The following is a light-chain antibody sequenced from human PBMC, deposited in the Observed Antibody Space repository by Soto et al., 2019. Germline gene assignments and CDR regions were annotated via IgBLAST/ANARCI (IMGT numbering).Light chain of an antibody. J-gene: IGLJ1*01. Sequence: QSALAQPASVSGSPGQPITIYCTGTSSDVGAYKFVSWYQHHPGKAPKLIIFEVANRPSGVSSRFSGSKSGNTASLTISPLLPEDEADYYCNSYTNDTTLVFGSGTKLTVL. CDR2: EVA. CDR1: SSDVGAYKF. V-gene: IGLV2-14*01. CDR3: NSYTNDTTLV.